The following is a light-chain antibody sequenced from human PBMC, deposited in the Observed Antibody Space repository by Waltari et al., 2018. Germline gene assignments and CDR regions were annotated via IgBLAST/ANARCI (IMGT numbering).Light chain of an antibody. V-gene: IGLV4-69*01. Sequence: QLVLIQSPSASASLCASVKLTCTLSSGYSSKIVAWHHQQPEKGPRYSMKINSDGSHNKGDGIPDLFSGSSSGAVRYLTISSVQPEDEADYYSQTGGHGSWVFGGGTTLTVL. CDR2: INSDGSH. CDR3: QTGGHGSWV. CDR1: SGYSSKI. J-gene: IGLJ3*02.